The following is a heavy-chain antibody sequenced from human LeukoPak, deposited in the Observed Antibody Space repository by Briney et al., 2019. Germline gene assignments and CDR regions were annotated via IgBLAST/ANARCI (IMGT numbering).Heavy chain of an antibody. J-gene: IGHJ5*02. D-gene: IGHD3-3*01. CDR1: GYDFATKW. V-gene: IGHV5-51*01. CDR2: IYPGDSDI. CDR3: ARRITIYGVGNWFDP. Sequence: GESLKISCQGFGYDFATKWIGWVRQMPGQGLEWMGPIYPGDSDIKYSPSFQGQVTISADKSTNTAYLQWSSLKPSDTAIYYCARRITIYGVGNWFDPWGQGTLVTVSS.